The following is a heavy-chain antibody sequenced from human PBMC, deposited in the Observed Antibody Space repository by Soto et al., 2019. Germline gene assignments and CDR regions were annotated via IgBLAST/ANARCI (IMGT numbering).Heavy chain of an antibody. J-gene: IGHJ4*02. CDR2: ISAYNGNT. D-gene: IGHD3-22*01. CDR1: GYTFTSYG. CDR3: ARVVDTMRVVVTTTPDY. Sequence: QVQLVQSGAEVKKPGASVKVSCKASGYTFTSYGISWVRQAPGQGLAWMGWISAYNGNTSYAKKLQGGVTMTTDTSTSTAYMELGGLRSDDTAVYYCARVVDTMRVVVTTTPDYWGQGTLVTVSS. V-gene: IGHV1-18*01.